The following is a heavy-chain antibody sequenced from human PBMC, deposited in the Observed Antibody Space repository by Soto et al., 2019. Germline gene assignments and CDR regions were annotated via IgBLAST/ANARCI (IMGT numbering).Heavy chain of an antibody. Sequence: EVQLVESGGGLVQPGGSLRLSCGASGFTFSNFHMNWVRQAPGKGLEWVSYISSRGSTTYYADSVKGRFTISRDNARNSLFLQMSSLRDEDTAVYYCARDAFDYDTTGYHSDYWGQGTLVTVSS. CDR3: ARDAFDYDTTGYHSDY. D-gene: IGHD3-22*01. J-gene: IGHJ4*02. V-gene: IGHV3-48*02. CDR2: ISSRGSTT. CDR1: GFTFSNFH.